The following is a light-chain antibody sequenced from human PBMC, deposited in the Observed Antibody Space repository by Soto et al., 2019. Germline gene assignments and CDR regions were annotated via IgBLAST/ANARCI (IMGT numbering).Light chain of an antibody. CDR2: ATS. Sequence: AIQMTQSPSSLSASVGDRVTITCRASQGIRNDLGWYQQRPGKAPKLLIFATSSLQSGVPSRFSGSGSGTDFTLTISSLQPEDFATYYCFQDYNYPRTLGQGTKVEI. V-gene: IGKV1-6*01. CDR1: QGIRND. CDR3: FQDYNYPRT. J-gene: IGKJ1*01.